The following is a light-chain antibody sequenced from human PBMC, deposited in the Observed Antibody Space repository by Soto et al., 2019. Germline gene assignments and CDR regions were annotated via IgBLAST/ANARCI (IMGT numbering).Light chain of an antibody. CDR3: QQYNNWPFT. Sequence: EIVMTQSPATLSVSPGERATLSCRASQSVSSNLAWYQQKPGQAPRLLIYGASTRTSAFPARFSGSGSGTEFTLTISSLQSEDFAVDYCQQYNNWPFTFGPGTKVDIK. CDR1: QSVSSN. J-gene: IGKJ3*01. CDR2: GAS. V-gene: IGKV3-15*01.